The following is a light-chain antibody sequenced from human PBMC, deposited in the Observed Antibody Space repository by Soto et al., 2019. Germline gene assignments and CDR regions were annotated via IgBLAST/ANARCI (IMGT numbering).Light chain of an antibody. V-gene: IGKV3-15*01. CDR2: DTS. J-gene: IGKJ1*01. Sequence: EMVVTHSPATLSVSPGERVTLSCRASQSVSSSLAWYQQRPGQAPRLLIYDTSTRAAGISARFSVSGSGTELTLTISSRQSEDFAVYYCQQYIYWRPGTFGHGTAVEIK. CDR3: QQYIYWRPGT. CDR1: QSVSSS.